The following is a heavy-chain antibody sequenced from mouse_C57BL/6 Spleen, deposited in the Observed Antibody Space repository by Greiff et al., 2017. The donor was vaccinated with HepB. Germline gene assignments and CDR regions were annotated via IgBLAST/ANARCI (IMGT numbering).Heavy chain of an antibody. CDR1: GFTFSDYG. V-gene: IGHV5-17*01. Sequence: EVHLVESGGGLVKPGGSLKLSCAASGFTFSDYGMHWVRQAPEKGLEWIAYISSGSSTIYYADTVKGRFTISRDNAKNTLFLQMTSLRSEDTAMYYCARGTVVALYWYFDVWGTGTTVTVSS. CDR3: ARGTVVALYWYFDV. D-gene: IGHD1-1*01. CDR2: ISSGSSTI. J-gene: IGHJ1*03.